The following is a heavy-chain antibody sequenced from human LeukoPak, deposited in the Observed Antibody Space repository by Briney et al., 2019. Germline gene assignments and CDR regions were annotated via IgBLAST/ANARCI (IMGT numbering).Heavy chain of an antibody. CDR1: GYTFTGYY. Sequence: ASVKVSCKASGYTFTGYYIHWVRQAPGQGLEWMGWINPNSGGTNYAQNFQGRVTMTRDTSSSTAHMELSRLRSDDTAVYYCARGDCSVSGCHGGNWFDPWGQGTLVTVSS. D-gene: IGHD2-15*01. CDR2: INPNSGGT. J-gene: IGHJ5*02. V-gene: IGHV1-2*02. CDR3: ARGDCSVSGCHGGNWFDP.